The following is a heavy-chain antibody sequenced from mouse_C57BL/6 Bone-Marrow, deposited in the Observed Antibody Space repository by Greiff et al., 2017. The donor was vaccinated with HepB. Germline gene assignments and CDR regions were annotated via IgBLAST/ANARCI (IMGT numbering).Heavy chain of an antibody. J-gene: IGHJ2*01. D-gene: IGHD2-2*01. Sequence: QVQLQQPGAELVKPGASVKLSCKASGYTFTSYWMQWVKQRPGQGLEWIGVIDPSDSYTNYNQKFKGKATLTVDTSSSTAYMQLSSLTSEDSAVYYCAREGYGYDLDYWGQGTTLTVSS. CDR1: GYTFTSYW. CDR3: AREGYGYDLDY. CDR2: IDPSDSYT. V-gene: IGHV1-50*01.